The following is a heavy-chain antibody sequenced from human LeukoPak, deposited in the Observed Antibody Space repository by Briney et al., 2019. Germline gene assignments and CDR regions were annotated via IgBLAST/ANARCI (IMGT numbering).Heavy chain of an antibody. D-gene: IGHD4-23*01. V-gene: IGHV3-23*01. CDR3: AKDPNGDYVGAFDF. J-gene: IGHJ3*01. Sequence: GGSLRLSCAGSGFTFSIYAMHWVRQAPGKGLEWVSTITATTRSTSYADSVRGRFTISGDNSKRTLYLQMNSLRVEDTAMYYCAKDPNGDYVGAFDFWGQGTLVSVSS. CDR2: ITATTRST. CDR1: GFTFSIYA.